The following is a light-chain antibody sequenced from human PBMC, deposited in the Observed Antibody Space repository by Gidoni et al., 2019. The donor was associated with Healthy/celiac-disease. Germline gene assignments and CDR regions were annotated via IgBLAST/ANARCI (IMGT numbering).Light chain of an antibody. Sequence: EIVLTQSPGTLSLSPGERATLPCRASQSVSSSYLAWYQPKPGQAPRLLIYGASSRATGIPDRFSGSGSGTDFTLTISRLEPEDFAVYYCQQYGSSPPFGPGTKVDIK. V-gene: IGKV3-20*01. CDR2: GAS. J-gene: IGKJ3*01. CDR3: QQYGSSPP. CDR1: QSVSSSY.